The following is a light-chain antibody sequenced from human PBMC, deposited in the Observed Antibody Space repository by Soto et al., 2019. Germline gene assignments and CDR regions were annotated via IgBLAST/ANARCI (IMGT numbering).Light chain of an antibody. V-gene: IGKV3-15*01. CDR3: QQYNSYSSM. CDR1: QSVSSY. Sequence: IVVSQSPATQSVSPWERATLSCRASQSVSSYLAWYQQKPGQAPRLLIYGASTGATGIPARFSGSGSGTEFTLTISSLQPDDFATYYCQQYNSYSSMFGHGTKVDIK. CDR2: GAS. J-gene: IGKJ1*01.